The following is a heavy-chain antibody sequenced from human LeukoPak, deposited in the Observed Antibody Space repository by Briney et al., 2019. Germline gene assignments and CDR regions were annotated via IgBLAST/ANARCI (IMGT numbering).Heavy chain of an antibody. CDR2: ISSSGSTI. CDR3: ARDKDRATYYYDSSGYALDY. J-gene: IGHJ4*02. Sequence: SGGSLRLSCAASGFTFSDYYMSWIRQAPGKGLEWVSYISSSGSTIYYADSVKGRFTISRDNAKNSLYLQMNSLRAEDTAVYYCARDKDRATYYYDSSGYALDYWGQGTLVTVSS. CDR1: GFTFSDYY. D-gene: IGHD3-22*01. V-gene: IGHV3-11*04.